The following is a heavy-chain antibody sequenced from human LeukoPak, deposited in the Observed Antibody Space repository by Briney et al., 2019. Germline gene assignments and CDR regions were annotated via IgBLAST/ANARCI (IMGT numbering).Heavy chain of an antibody. Sequence: ASVKVSCKASGYTFTSYGISWVRQAPGQGLEWMGWISAYNGNTNYAQKLQGRVTMTTDTSTSTAYMELRSLRSDDTAVYYCARMEWPLPYDAFDIWGQGSMVTVSS. CDR1: GYTFTSYG. CDR3: ARMEWPLPYDAFDI. D-gene: IGHD3-3*01. J-gene: IGHJ3*02. CDR2: ISAYNGNT. V-gene: IGHV1-18*01.